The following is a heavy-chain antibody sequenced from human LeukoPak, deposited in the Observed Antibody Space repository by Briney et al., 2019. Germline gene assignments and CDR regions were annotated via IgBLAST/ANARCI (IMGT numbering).Heavy chain of an antibody. D-gene: IGHD1-26*01. J-gene: IGHJ4*02. CDR3: ARSAGVGVEYFFYY. CDR2: ISSSSSTI. V-gene: IGHV3-48*01. Sequence: GGSLRLSCAASGLTFSSYSMNWVRQAPGKGLEWVSYISSSSSTIYYEDSVKGRFTISRDTAKNSLYLQRNSRRAEDTAVYYCARSAGVGVEYFFYYWGQGTLVTVSS. CDR1: GLTFSSYS.